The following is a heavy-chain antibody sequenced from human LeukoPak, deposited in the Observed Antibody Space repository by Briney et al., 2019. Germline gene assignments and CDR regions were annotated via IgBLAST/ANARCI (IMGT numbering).Heavy chain of an antibody. Sequence: GGSLRLSCAASGFTVSSNYMSWVRQAPGKGLEWVSVIYSGSSTYYADSVKGRFTISRDNSKNTLYLQMNSLRAEDTAVYYCAIAQGGEYFDYWGQGTLVTVSS. D-gene: IGHD4-17*01. CDR3: AIAQGGEYFDY. CDR2: IYSGSST. V-gene: IGHV3-66*01. CDR1: GFTVSSNY. J-gene: IGHJ4*02.